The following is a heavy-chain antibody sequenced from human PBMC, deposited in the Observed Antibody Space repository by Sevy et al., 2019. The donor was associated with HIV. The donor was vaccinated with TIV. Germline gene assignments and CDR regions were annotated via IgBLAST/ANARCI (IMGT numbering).Heavy chain of an antibody. CDR1: GGSITSLY. J-gene: IGHJ4*02. CDR3: AGENAWGRGYS. V-gene: IGHV4-59*08. CDR2: IYYNGHI. D-gene: IGHD1-26*01. Sequence: SETLSLTCTVSGGSITSLYWNWIRQPPGKGLEWIANIYYNGHINYNPSLKSRVTLSLGTSKNQCSLRRSSVTAADTAMYYCAGENAWGRGYSWGQGTLVTVSS.